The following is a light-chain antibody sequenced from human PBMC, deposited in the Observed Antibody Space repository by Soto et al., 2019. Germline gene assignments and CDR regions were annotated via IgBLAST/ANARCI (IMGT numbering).Light chain of an antibody. V-gene: IGKV3-20*01. CDR2: DAS. J-gene: IGKJ4*01. CDR3: QQYGTSPLT. Sequence: IVLSLSPATLSLSPGERATLSCRASQSVSSSTLAWYQQKPGQAPRLLIYDASSRATGIPDRFSGSGSGTDFTLTISSLQPEDFAVYYCQQYGTSPLTFGGGTKVDIK. CDR1: QSVSSST.